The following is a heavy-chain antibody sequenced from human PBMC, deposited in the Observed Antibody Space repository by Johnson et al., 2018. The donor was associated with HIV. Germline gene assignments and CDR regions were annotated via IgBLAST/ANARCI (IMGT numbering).Heavy chain of an antibody. CDR2: IKQDGNEK. D-gene: IGHD3-10*01. J-gene: IGHJ3*02. Sequence: VQLVESGGGLVQPGGSLRLSCVASGFSFSRYWMTWVRQAPGKGLEWVASIKQDGNEKYYVYSVKGRFTISRDNAKNSVDLQMNSLRAEDTAVYYCARALADGWFSYDVFDIWGQGTMVTVSS. CDR3: ARALADGWFSYDVFDI. V-gene: IGHV3-7*05. CDR1: GFSFSRYW.